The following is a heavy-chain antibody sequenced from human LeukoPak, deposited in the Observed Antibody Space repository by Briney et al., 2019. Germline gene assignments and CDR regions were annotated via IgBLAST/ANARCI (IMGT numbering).Heavy chain of an antibody. CDR2: IIPIFGTA. Sequence: ASVKVSCKASGGTFSSYAISWVRQAPGQGLEWMGGIIPIFGTANYAQKFQGSVTITADESTSTAHMELGSLRSEDTAVYYCARDQTGDAFLEPYSYYYYYGKDVWGQGTTVTVSS. CDR3: ARDQTGDAFLEPYSYYYYYGKDV. D-gene: IGHD7-27*01. V-gene: IGHV1-69*13. J-gene: IGHJ6*02. CDR1: GGTFSSYA.